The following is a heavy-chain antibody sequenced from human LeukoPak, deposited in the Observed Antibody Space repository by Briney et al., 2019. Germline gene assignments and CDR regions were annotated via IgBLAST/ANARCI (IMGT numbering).Heavy chain of an antibody. CDR1: GGSFSGYY. D-gene: IGHD2-2*01. V-gene: IGHV4-34*01. Sequence: SETLSLTCAVYGGSFSGYYWSWIRQPPGKGLEWIGEINHSGSTNYNPSLKSRVTISVDTSKNQLSLKLSSVTAADTAVYYCARRPLSTSQAFDIWGQGTMVTVSS. CDR2: INHSGST. J-gene: IGHJ3*02. CDR3: ARRPLSTSQAFDI.